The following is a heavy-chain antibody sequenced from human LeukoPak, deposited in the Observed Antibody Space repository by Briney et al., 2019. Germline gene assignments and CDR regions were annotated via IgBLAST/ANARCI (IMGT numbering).Heavy chain of an antibody. Sequence: QPGGSLRLSCAASGFTFSSYAMSWVRQAPGKGLEWVSAISGRGGSTYYADSVKGRSTFSRDNSKNTLYLQMNSLRAEDTAVYFCAKESHYDSSGYFDYWGQGTLVTVYS. D-gene: IGHD3-22*01. V-gene: IGHV3-23*01. CDR3: AKESHYDSSGYFDY. CDR2: ISGRGGST. J-gene: IGHJ4*02. CDR1: GFTFSSYA.